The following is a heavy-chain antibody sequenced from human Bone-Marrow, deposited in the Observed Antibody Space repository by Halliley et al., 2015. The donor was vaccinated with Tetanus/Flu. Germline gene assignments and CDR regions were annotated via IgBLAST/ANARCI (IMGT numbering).Heavy chain of an antibody. CDR2: VYYSGST. J-gene: IGHJ4*02. Sequence: TLSLTCTVSGASITRYYWTWIRQPPGKGLGWIGYVYYSGSTYYSPSLKSRVTISVDTSKNQFSLSLSSVTAADTAVYYCARNTSGWDYFDYWGQGTLVTVSS. V-gene: IGHV4-59*08. CDR3: ARNTSGWDYFDY. D-gene: IGHD6-19*01. CDR1: GASITRYY.